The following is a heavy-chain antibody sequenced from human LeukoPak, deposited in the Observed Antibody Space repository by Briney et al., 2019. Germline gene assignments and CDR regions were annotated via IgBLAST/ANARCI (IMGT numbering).Heavy chain of an antibody. V-gene: IGHV4-59*12. CDR3: ARVGYDSSGYYYYYYYMDV. Sequence: PSETLSLTCTVSGGSISSYYWNWVRQPPGKGLEWIGYIHYSGSTYYNPSLRSRVTISVDTSKNQFSLKLSSVTAADTAVYYCARVGYDSSGYYYYYYYMDVWGKGTTVTVSS. CDR1: GGSISSYY. D-gene: IGHD3-22*01. J-gene: IGHJ6*03. CDR2: IHYSGST.